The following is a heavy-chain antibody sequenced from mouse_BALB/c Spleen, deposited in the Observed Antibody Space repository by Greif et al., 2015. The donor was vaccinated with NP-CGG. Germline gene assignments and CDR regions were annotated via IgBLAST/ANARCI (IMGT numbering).Heavy chain of an antibody. CDR1: GYTITSYW. Sequence: QVQLQQSGAELAKPGALVKMSCKASGYTITSYWMHWVKQRPGQGLEWIGYINPSTGYTEYNQKFKDKATLTADKSSSTAYVQLSSLTSEDSAVYYCAREVRRGYAMDYWGQGTSVTVSS. V-gene: IGHV1-7*01. D-gene: IGHD2-14*01. J-gene: IGHJ4*01. CDR3: AREVRRGYAMDY. CDR2: INPSTGYT.